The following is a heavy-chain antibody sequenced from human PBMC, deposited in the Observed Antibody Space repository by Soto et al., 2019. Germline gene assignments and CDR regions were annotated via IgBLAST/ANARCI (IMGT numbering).Heavy chain of an antibody. J-gene: IGHJ4*02. V-gene: IGHV4-4*07. CDR2: IYTSGST. Sequence: SETLSLTRTVSGGSISSYYWSWIRQPAGKGLEWIGRIYTSGSTNYNPSLKSRVTMSVDTSKNQFSLKLSSVTAADTAVYYCARDIFQEIYSGYVQNYFDYWGQGTLVTVSS. CDR1: GGSISSYY. D-gene: IGHD5-12*01. CDR3: ARDIFQEIYSGYVQNYFDY.